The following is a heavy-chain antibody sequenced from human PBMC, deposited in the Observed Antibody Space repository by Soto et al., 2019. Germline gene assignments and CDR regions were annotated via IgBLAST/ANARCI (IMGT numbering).Heavy chain of an antibody. J-gene: IGHJ4*02. V-gene: IGHV1-3*01. D-gene: IGHD5-12*01. CDR1: GYTFTSYA. CDR2: INAGNGNT. CDR3: ATGGDLVATYPSI. Sequence: QVQLVQSGAEVKKPGASVKVSCKASGYTFTSYAMHWVRQAPGQRLEWMGWINAGNGNTKYSQKFQARVTITRDTSARPADMELGRPSTEDTAVYFGATGGDLVATYPSIWGQGTLVTVSS.